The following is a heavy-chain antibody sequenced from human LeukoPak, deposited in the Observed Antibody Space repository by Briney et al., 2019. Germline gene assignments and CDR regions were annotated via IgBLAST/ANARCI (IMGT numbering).Heavy chain of an antibody. CDR1: GFTFSTYG. Sequence: SGTSLRLSCAASGFTFSTYGVHWVRQAPGKGLEWVALITYDGYYKYYSDSVKGRFTISSDTSKNTLSLQMNSLRAEDTAVYYCARDLSPVVRASPMGYWGQGTLVTVSS. CDR2: ITYDGYYK. J-gene: IGHJ4*02. CDR3: ARDLSPVVRASPMGY. D-gene: IGHD3-10*01. V-gene: IGHV3-30*03.